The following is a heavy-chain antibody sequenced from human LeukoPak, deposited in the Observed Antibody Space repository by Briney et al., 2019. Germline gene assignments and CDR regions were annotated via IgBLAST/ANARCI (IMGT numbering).Heavy chain of an antibody. CDR1: GGSISSYY. CDR3: ARDPVGYPYYGMDV. CDR2: IYTSGST. V-gene: IGHV4-4*07. Sequence: SETLSLTCTVSGGSISSYYWSWIRQPAGKGLEWIGCIYTSGSTNYNPSLKSRVTMSVDTSKNQFSLKPSSVTAADTAVYYCARDPVGYPYYGMDVWGQGTTVTVSS. D-gene: IGHD2-2*03. J-gene: IGHJ6*02.